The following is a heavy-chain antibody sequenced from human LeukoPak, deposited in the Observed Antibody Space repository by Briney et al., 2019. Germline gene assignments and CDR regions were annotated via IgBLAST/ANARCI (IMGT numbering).Heavy chain of an antibody. Sequence: GGSLRLPCAASGFSFRSYSMDWVRQAPGKGLEWVSSITGSSSYISYADSVKGRFTISRDNAENSLFLQMNSLRPGDTSVYFCARDRLEGGETSDSWGQGTLVTVSS. CDR2: ITGSSSYI. V-gene: IGHV3-21*01. J-gene: IGHJ4*02. CDR1: GFSFRSYS. D-gene: IGHD1-1*01. CDR3: ARDRLEGGETSDS.